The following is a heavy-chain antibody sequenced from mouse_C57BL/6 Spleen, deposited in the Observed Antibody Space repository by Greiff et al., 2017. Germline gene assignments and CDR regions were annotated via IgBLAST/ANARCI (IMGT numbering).Heavy chain of an antibody. Sequence: QVQLKQSGAELVRPGASVTLSCKASGYTFTDYEMHWVKQTPVHGLEWIGAIDPETGGTAYNQKFKGKAILTADKSSSTAYMELRSLTSEDSAVYYCTKDSPITTVDPWFAYWGQGTLVTVSA. CDR3: TKDSPITTVDPWFAY. V-gene: IGHV1-15*01. CDR2: IDPETGGT. CDR1: GYTFTDYE. D-gene: IGHD1-1*01. J-gene: IGHJ3*01.